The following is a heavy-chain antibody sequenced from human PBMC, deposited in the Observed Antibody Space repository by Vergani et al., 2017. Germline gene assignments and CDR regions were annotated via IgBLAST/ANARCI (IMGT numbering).Heavy chain of an antibody. CDR1: GFTFSDYY. V-gene: IGHV3-11*05. J-gene: IGHJ4*02. CDR3: AREGGSYYFTPLYYFDY. CDR2: ISSSSSYT. Sequence: QVQLVESGGGLVKPGGSLRLSCAASGFTFSDYYMSWIRQAPGKGLEWVSYISSSSSYTNYADSVKGRFTISRDNAKNSLYLKMNSLRAEDTAVYYCAREGGSYYFTPLYYFDYWGQGTLVTVSS. D-gene: IGHD1-26*01.